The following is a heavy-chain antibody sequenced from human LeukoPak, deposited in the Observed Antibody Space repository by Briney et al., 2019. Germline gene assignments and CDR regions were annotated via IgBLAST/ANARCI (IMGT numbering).Heavy chain of an antibody. CDR2: IKQDGSEK. Sequence: GSLRLSCAASGFTFSSSWMSWVRQAPGEGLEWVANIKQDGSEKYYVDSVKGRFTISRDNTKHSLYLQMDSLRAEDTAVYYCARISTAVPGADYWGQGTLVTVSS. D-gene: IGHD6-19*01. J-gene: IGHJ4*02. CDR3: ARISTAVPGADY. CDR1: GFTFSSSW. V-gene: IGHV3-7*01.